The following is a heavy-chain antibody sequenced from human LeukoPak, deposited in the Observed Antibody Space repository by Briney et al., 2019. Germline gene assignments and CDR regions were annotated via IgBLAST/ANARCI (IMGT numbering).Heavy chain of an antibody. CDR1: GGTFSTYS. CDR2: IIPMFGAT. D-gene: IGHD4-23*01. CDR3: ARGDYGGWAEYFLH. V-gene: IGHV1-69*01. J-gene: IGHJ1*01. Sequence: SVKVSCKASGGTFSTYSINWVRQAPGQGLEWMGGIIPMFGATNHALSFQGRVTFTADESTSTAYMELSSLRSDDTAVYYCARGDYGGWAEYFLHWGQGSLVIVSS.